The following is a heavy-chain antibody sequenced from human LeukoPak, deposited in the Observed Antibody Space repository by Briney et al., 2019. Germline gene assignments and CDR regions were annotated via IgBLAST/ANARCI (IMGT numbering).Heavy chain of an antibody. Sequence: PSETLSLTCTVSGGSISSSNYYWAWIRQPPGKGLEWIGSVYYSGSTYYNPSPKSRVTIFVDTSKNQFFLNLSSVTAADTAVFYCARHKGAVANTYWFDPWGQGTLVTVSS. D-gene: IGHD6-19*01. CDR1: GGSISSSNYY. CDR2: VYYSGST. V-gene: IGHV4-39*01. J-gene: IGHJ5*02. CDR3: ARHKGAVANTYWFDP.